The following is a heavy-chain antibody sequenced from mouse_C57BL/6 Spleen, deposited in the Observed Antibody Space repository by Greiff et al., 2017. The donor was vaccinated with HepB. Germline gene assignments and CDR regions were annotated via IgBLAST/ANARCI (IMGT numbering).Heavy chain of an antibody. Sequence: EVKLVESGGGLVKPGGSLKLSCAASGFTFSSYAMSWVRQTPEKRLEWVATISDGGSYTYYPDNVKGRFTISRDNAKNNLYLQMSHLKSEDTAMYYCARDDYSNYCAMDYWGQGTSVTVSS. D-gene: IGHD2-5*01. J-gene: IGHJ4*01. CDR1: GFTFSSYA. V-gene: IGHV5-4*01. CDR3: ARDDYSNYCAMDY. CDR2: ISDGGSYT.